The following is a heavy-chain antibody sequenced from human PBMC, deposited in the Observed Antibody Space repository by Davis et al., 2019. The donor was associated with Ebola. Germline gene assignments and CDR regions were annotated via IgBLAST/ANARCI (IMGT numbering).Heavy chain of an antibody. J-gene: IGHJ4*02. Sequence: SVTVSCKASGYTFTGYYMHWVRQAPGQGLEWMGRIIPILGIANYAQKFQGRVTITADESTSTAYMELSSLRSEDTAVYYCARGSASGYDSHYWGQGTLVTVSS. CDR1: GYTFTGYY. V-gene: IGHV1-69*04. CDR2: IIPILGIA. CDR3: ARGSASGYDSHY. D-gene: IGHD5-12*01.